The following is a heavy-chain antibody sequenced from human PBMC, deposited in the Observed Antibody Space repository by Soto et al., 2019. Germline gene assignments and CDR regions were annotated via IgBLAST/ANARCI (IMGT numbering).Heavy chain of an antibody. CDR1: GYSFTSYW. CDR3: ARLKLAQQFYYYYGMDV. Sequence: RESLKISCKGSGYSFTSYWISWVRQMPGKGLEWMGRIDPSDSYTNYSPSFQGHVTISADKSISTAYLQWSSLKASDTAMYYCARLKLAQQFYYYYGMDVWGQGTTVTVSS. J-gene: IGHJ6*02. CDR2: IDPSDSYT. D-gene: IGHD6-13*01. V-gene: IGHV5-10-1*01.